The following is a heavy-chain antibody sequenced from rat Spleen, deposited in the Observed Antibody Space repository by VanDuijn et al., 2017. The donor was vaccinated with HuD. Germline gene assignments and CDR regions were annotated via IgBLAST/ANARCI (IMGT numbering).Heavy chain of an antibody. CDR3: TRHGGLRNWFAY. CDR1: GLTFSHYY. V-gene: IGHV5-25*01. CDR2: ITTGGDHT. J-gene: IGHJ3*01. Sequence: EVQLVESGGGLVQPGRSMKLSCAASGLTFSHYYMAWVRQAPTKDLEWVASITTGGDHTYYRDSVRGRFTISRDNAKNTLYLQMDSLRSDDTATYYCTRHGGLRNWFAYWGQGTLVTVSS. D-gene: IGHD1-11*01.